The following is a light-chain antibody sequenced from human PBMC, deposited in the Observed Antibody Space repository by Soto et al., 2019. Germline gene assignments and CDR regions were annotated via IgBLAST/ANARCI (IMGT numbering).Light chain of an antibody. CDR3: AAWDDSLSGRDV. V-gene: IGLV1-47*01. Sequence: QSVLTQPPSASRTPGQRVTISCSRSSSNIGSNYVYWYQQLPGTAPKLLIYRNNQRPSGVPDRFSGSKSGTSASLAISGLRSEDEADYYCAAWDDSLSGRDVFGTGTKVTVL. J-gene: IGLJ1*01. CDR2: RNN. CDR1: SSNIGSNY.